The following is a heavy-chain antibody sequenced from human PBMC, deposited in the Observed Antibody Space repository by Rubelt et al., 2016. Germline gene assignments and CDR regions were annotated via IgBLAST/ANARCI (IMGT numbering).Heavy chain of an antibody. V-gene: IGHV1-3*01. CDR3: ARDRLSSSSVRGDY. D-gene: IGHD6-6*01. Sequence: QVQLVQSGAEVKKPGASVKVSCKASGYTFTSYAMHWVRQAPGHGLEWMGWISAYNGNTNYAQKVQGRVTRTTNTATSTAYMERRSLRSDDTAVYYCARDRLSSSSVRGDYWGQGTLVTVSS. J-gene: IGHJ4*02. CDR1: GYTFTSYA. CDR2: ISAYNGNT.